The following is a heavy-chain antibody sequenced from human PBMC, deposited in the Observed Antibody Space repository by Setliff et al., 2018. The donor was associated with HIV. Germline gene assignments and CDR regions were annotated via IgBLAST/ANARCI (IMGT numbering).Heavy chain of an antibody. CDR3: ARLRQWLAFFDS. Sequence: SETLSLTCAVYGESFSDYYWSWIRQPPGKGLEWIGEITHSGSTNYNPSLKSRVTISVDTSKNQFSLKLTSVTAADTAVYYCARLRQWLAFFDSWGQGTLVTVSS. V-gene: IGHV4-34*01. D-gene: IGHD6-19*01. J-gene: IGHJ4*02. CDR1: GESFSDYY. CDR2: ITHSGST.